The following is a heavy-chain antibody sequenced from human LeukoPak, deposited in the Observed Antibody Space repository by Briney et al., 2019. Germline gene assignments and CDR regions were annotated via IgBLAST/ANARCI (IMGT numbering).Heavy chain of an antibody. V-gene: IGHV3-23*01. CDR2: ISGSGGST. Sequence: GGSLRLSCAASGFTFSSYAMSWLRQAPGKGLEWVSAISGSGGSTYYADSVKGRFTISRDNSKNTLYLQMNSLRAEDTAVYYCAKNTYYDSSGYDWDYWGQGTLVTVSS. CDR3: AKNTYYDSSGYDWDY. D-gene: IGHD3-22*01. CDR1: GFTFSSYA. J-gene: IGHJ4*02.